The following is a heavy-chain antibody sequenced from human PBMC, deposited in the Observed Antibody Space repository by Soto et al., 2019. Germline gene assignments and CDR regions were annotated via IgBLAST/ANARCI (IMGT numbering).Heavy chain of an antibody. CDR2: IYHSGST. CDR3: ARGEWLATIKPYFAY. J-gene: IGHJ4*02. V-gene: IGHV4-38-2*01. CDR1: GYSISSGYY. Sequence: PSETLSLTCAVSGYSISSGYYWGWIRQPPGKGLEWIGSIYHSGSTYYNPSLKSRVTISVDTSKNQFSLMLSSVTAADTAVYYCARGEWLATIKPYFAYWGQGTLVTVS. D-gene: IGHD5-12*01.